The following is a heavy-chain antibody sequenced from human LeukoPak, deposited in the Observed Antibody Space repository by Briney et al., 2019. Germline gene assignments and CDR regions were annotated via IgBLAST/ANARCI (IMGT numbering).Heavy chain of an antibody. J-gene: IGHJ4*02. D-gene: IGHD2-2*01. CDR2: ISSSSSYI. V-gene: IGHV3-21*01. CDR3: ARARYCSSTSRYDGYDY. CDR1: GFTFSSYS. Sequence: GGSLRLSCAASGFTFSSYSMNWVRQAPGNRLEWVSSISSSSSYIYYADSVKGRFTISRDNAKNSLYLQMNSLRAEDTAVYYCARARYCSSTSRYDGYDYWGQGTLVTVSS.